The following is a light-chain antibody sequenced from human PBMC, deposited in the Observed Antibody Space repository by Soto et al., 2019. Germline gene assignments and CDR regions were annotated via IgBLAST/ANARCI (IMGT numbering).Light chain of an antibody. Sequence: EIVLTQSPGTLSFSPGERATLSCRASPSVSSSYLAWYQQKPGQAPRLLIYGASSRATGIPDRFSGSGSGTDVTLTISRLEPDDFAVYYCQQYGSSPRYTFGQGTKLEIK. CDR1: PSVSSSY. J-gene: IGKJ2*01. CDR3: QQYGSSPRYT. V-gene: IGKV3-20*01. CDR2: GAS.